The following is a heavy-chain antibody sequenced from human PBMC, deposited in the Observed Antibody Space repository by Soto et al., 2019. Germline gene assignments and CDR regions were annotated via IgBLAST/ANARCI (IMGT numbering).Heavy chain of an antibody. V-gene: IGHV1-18*04. CDR3: ARVHVGYYFDS. CDR2: VSAYNGDT. CDR1: GYTFTTSG. D-gene: IGHD3-10*01. J-gene: IGHJ4*02. Sequence: ASVKFCCKASGYTFTTSGISWVRQAPGQGLEWIGWVSAYNGDTHYAQNLQGRVTVTTDTSTSTAYMELRSLRPDDTAVYYCARVHVGYYFDSWGQGTLVTVSS.